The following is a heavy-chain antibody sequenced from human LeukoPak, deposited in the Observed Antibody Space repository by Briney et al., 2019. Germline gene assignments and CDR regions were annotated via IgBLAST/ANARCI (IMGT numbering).Heavy chain of an antibody. CDR1: GYTFTGHY. CDR3: AREGWDQRDTAAFDH. V-gene: IGHV1-2*02. Sequence: ASVKVSCKASGYTFTGHYMHWARQAPGQGLEWMGWINPNSGDRNSAQRFQGRVTMTRDTSISTVYMELSRLGPDDTAVYYCAREGWDQRDTAAFDHWGQGTLVTVSS. CDR2: INPNSGDR. D-gene: IGHD6-19*01. J-gene: IGHJ4*02.